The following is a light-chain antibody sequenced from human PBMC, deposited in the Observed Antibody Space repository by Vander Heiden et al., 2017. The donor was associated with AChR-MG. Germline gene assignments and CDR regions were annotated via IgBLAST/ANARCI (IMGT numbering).Light chain of an antibody. CDR2: SND. Sequence: QYVLTQPPSASGTPGQRVTISCSGSSSNIGSNTVHWYQQLPGTAPKLLIYSNDQRPSGVPARFSGSKSGTSASLAISGLQSEDEAAYYCAAWDDSLNGWVFGGGTKLTVL. J-gene: IGLJ3*02. V-gene: IGLV1-44*01. CDR3: AAWDDSLNGWV. CDR1: SSNIGSNT.